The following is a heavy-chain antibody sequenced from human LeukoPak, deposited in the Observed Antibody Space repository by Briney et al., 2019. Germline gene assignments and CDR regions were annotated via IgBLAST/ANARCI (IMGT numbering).Heavy chain of an antibody. CDR1: GFTFSSYS. J-gene: IGHJ6*02. CDR2: ISSSSSYI. Sequence: GGSLRLSCAASGFTFSSYSMNWVRQAPGKGLEWVSSISSSSSYIYYADSVKGRFTISRGNAKNSLYLQMNSLRAEDTALYYCAKTLWGYGMDVWGQGTTVTVSS. D-gene: IGHD1-26*01. V-gene: IGHV3-21*04. CDR3: AKTLWGYGMDV.